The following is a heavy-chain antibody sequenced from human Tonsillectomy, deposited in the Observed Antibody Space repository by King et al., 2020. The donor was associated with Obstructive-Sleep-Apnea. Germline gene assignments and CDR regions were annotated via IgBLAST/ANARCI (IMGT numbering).Heavy chain of an antibody. J-gene: IGHJ4*02. Sequence: QLQESGPGLVKPSQTLSLTGTVSGGSISSGDYYWSWIRQPPGKGLEWIGYIYYSGSTYYNPSLKSRVTISVDTSKNQFSLKLSSVTAADTAVYYCARGPGVRGVIILFDYWGQGTLVTVSS. V-gene: IGHV4-30-4*01. CDR2: IYYSGST. CDR3: ARGPGVRGVIILFDY. D-gene: IGHD3-10*01. CDR1: GGSISSGDYY.